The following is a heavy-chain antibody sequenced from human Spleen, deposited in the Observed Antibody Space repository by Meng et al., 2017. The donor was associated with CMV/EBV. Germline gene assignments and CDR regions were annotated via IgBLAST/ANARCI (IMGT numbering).Heavy chain of an antibody. V-gene: IGHV1-69*10. Sequence: SVKVSCKVSGGTFSTYAISWVRQAPGQGLEWMGGIIPILGIANYAQKFQGRVTMTRNTPISTAYMELSSLRSEDTAVYYCARMTSGSSDWYASMDVWGQGTTVTVSS. J-gene: IGHJ6*02. CDR1: GGTFSTYA. CDR2: IIPILGIA. D-gene: IGHD6-19*01. CDR3: ARMTSGSSDWYASMDV.